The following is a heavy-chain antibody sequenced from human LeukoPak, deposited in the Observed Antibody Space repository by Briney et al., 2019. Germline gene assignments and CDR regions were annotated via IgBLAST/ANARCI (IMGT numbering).Heavy chain of an antibody. D-gene: IGHD4-17*01. Sequence: PGGSLRLSCAASGFTFSSYAMHWVRQAPGKGLEWVAVISYDGSNKYYADSVKGRFTIPRDNSKNTLYLQMNSLRAEDTAVYYCARMTGVTSYYFDYWGQGTLVTVSS. V-gene: IGHV3-30*04. CDR3: ARMTGVTSYYFDY. CDR1: GFTFSSYA. J-gene: IGHJ4*02. CDR2: ISYDGSNK.